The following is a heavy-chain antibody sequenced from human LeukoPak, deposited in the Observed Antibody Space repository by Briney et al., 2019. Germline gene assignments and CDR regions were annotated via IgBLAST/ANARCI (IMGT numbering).Heavy chain of an antibody. CDR3: ARGIIYNNYYFDD. D-gene: IGHD3-10*01. V-gene: IGHV3-48*03. Sequence: GGSLRLSCAASGFTFSRYEMNWVSQAPGKWLEWVSYISSSGSTIYYADSVKGRFTISRDNARNTLYLQMNSLRAEDTAVYYCARGIIYNNYYFDDWGQGTLVTVSS. CDR2: ISSSGSTI. CDR1: GFTFSRYE. J-gene: IGHJ4*02.